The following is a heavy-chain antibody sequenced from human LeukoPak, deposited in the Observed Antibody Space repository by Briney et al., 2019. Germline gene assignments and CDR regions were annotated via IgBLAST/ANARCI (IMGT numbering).Heavy chain of an antibody. CDR1: GFTFSSYA. V-gene: IGHV3-23*01. CDR3: AKGHSSSPRYYGMDV. D-gene: IGHD6-13*01. Sequence: GGSLRLSCATSGFTFSSYAMSWVCQAPGKGLEWVSAISGSGGSTYYADSVKGRFTISRDNSKNTLYPQMNSLRAEDTAVYYCAKGHSSSPRYYGMDVWGQGTTVTVSS. J-gene: IGHJ6*02. CDR2: ISGSGGST.